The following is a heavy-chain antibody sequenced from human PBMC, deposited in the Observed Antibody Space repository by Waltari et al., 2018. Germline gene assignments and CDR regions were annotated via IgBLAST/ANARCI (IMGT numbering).Heavy chain of an antibody. V-gene: IGHV3-23*01. Sequence: EVQLLESGGGLVQPGGSLGLSCAASGFTFSSYAMSWVRQATGKGLEWVSAISGSGGSTYYADSVKGRFTISRDNSKNTLYLQMNSLRAEDTAVYYCAKRYSSGWYGGVDWFDPWGQGTLVTVSS. CDR2: ISGSGGST. J-gene: IGHJ5*02. CDR1: GFTFSSYA. D-gene: IGHD6-19*01. CDR3: AKRYSSGWYGGVDWFDP.